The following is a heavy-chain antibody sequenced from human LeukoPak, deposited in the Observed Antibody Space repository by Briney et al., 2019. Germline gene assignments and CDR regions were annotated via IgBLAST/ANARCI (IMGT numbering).Heavy chain of an antibody. CDR1: GFTFSSYE. Sequence: GGSLRLSCAASGFTFSSYEMNWVRQAPGKGLEWVSYISSSGSTIYYADSVKGRFTISGDNAKNSLYLQMNSLRAEDTAVYYCARDYDILTGYSSYYYYGMDVWGKGTTVTVSS. J-gene: IGHJ6*04. CDR3: ARDYDILTGYSSYYYYGMDV. D-gene: IGHD3-9*01. V-gene: IGHV3-48*03. CDR2: ISSSGSTI.